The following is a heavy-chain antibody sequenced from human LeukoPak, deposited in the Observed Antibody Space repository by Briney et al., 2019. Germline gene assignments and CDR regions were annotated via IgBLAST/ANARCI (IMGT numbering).Heavy chain of an antibody. CDR3: AIYYYGMDV. Sequence: GASVKVSCKASGGTFSSYGISWVRQAPGKGLEWMGGFDPEDGETIYAQKFQGRVTMTEDTSTDTAYMELSSLRSEDTAVYYCAIYYYGMDVWGQGTTVTVSS. V-gene: IGHV1-24*01. CDR2: FDPEDGET. CDR1: GGTFSSYG. J-gene: IGHJ6*02.